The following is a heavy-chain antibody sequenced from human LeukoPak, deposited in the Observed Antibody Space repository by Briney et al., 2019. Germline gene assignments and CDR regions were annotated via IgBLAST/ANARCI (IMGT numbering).Heavy chain of an antibody. J-gene: IGHJ4*02. V-gene: IGHV4-4*07. CDR3: ARGGSAYHEYYFDS. CDR2: IYISGIT. CDR1: GGSVNTYY. Sequence: SETLSLTCTVSGGSVNTYYWSWIRQPAGKGLEWIGRIYISGITNYNPSLKSRVTMSVDTSKNQFSLNLSSVSAADTAVYYCARGGSAYHEYYFDSWGQGALVTVSP. D-gene: IGHD3-22*01.